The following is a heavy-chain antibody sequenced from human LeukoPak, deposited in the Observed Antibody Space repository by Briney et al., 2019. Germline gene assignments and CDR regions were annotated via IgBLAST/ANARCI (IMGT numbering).Heavy chain of an antibody. V-gene: IGHV1-46*01. CDR2: INPSGGST. J-gene: IGHJ5*02. CDR3: ARSAASFLFELHIAVAGTGWFDP. CDR1: GYTFTSYY. D-gene: IGHD6-19*01. Sequence: ASVKVSCKASGYTFTSYYMHWVRQAPGQGLEWMGIINPSGGSTSYAQKFQGRVTMTRDMSTSTVYMELSSLRSDDTAVYYCARSAASFLFELHIAVAGTGWFDPWGQGTLVTVSS.